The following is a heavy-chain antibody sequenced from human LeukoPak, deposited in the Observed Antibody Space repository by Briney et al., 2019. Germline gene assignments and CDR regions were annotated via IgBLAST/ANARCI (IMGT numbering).Heavy chain of an antibody. CDR1: GFSFTNYA. J-gene: IGHJ6*02. CDR2: ISGGGDT. CDR3: VRSTGYFYYGMDV. V-gene: IGHV3-23*01. Sequence: PGGSLSLSCAASGFSFTNYAIYWVRQAPGEGQEWVSVISGGGDTTYADSVKGRFTISRDNSRNTVYLQMDSLRADDMAVYYCVRSTGYFYYGMDVWGQGTTVTVS.